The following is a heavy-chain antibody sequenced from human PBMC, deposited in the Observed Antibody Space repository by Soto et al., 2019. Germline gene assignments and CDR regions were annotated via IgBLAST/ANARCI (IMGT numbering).Heavy chain of an antibody. J-gene: IGHJ5*02. D-gene: IGHD2-15*01. CDR3: ARNPDTDIVVVVAATPSLWFDP. CDR1: GFTFSDYY. Sequence: GGSLRLSCAASGFTFSDYYMSWIRQAPGKGLEWVSYISSSGSTIYYADSVKGRFTISRDNAKNSLYLQMNSLRAEDTAVYYCARNPDTDIVVVVAATPSLWFDPWGQGTLVTVSS. CDR2: ISSSGSTI. V-gene: IGHV3-11*01.